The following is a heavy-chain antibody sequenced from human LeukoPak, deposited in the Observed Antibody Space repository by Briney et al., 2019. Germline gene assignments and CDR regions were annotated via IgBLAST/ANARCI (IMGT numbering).Heavy chain of an antibody. CDR3: AREVTIFGVVALDI. V-gene: IGHV1-18*01. J-gene: IGHJ3*02. Sequence: GASVKVSCKASGYTFTSYDINWVRQATGQGLEWMGWISAYNGNTNYAQKLQGRVTMTTDTSTSAAYMELRSLRSDDTAVYYCAREVTIFGVVALDIWGQGTMVTVSS. CDR1: GYTFTSYD. D-gene: IGHD3-3*01. CDR2: ISAYNGNT.